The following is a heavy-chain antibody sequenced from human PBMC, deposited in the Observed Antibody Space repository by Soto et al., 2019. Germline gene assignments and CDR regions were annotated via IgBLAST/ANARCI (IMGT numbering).Heavy chain of an antibody. CDR1: GFTFRGYG. CDR3: ARWGTTGGLDF. Sequence: QVLLGESGGGVVQPGTSLRLSCAASGFTFRGYGMHWVRQAPGKGLEWVAVISYDGSDNYYDDSVKGRFTISRDNSRNTVDLQMDSLRLEDTALYYCARWGTTGGLDFWGQGTLVSVSS. D-gene: IGHD3-16*01. CDR2: ISYDGSDN. V-gene: IGHV3-30*03. J-gene: IGHJ4*02.